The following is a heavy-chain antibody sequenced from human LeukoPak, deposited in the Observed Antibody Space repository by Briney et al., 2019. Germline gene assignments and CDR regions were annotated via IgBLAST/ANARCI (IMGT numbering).Heavy chain of an antibody. CDR2: INHSGST. V-gene: IGHV4-34*01. CDR1: GGSFSGYY. D-gene: IGHD6-19*01. Sequence: SETLSLTSAVYGGSFSGYYWSWIRQPPGKGLEWIGEINHSGSTNYNPSLKSRVTISVDTSKNQFSLNLRFLTAADTAVYYCARGLNIGSSSALDYWGQGTLVTVSS. CDR3: ARGLNIGSSSALDY. J-gene: IGHJ4*02.